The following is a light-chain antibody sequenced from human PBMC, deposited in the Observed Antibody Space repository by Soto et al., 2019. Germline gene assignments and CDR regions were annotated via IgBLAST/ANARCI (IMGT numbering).Light chain of an antibody. CDR3: QKYDSAPRT. CDR1: QGINNY. Sequence: DIQMTQSPSSLSASVGDSVTITCRASQGINNYLAWYQQKPGKVPVLLIYSASTLKPGIPSRFSGSGAGTDSTLTISSLQPEDFATYYCQKYDSAPRTFGQGTKVDIK. V-gene: IGKV1-27*01. CDR2: SAS. J-gene: IGKJ1*01.